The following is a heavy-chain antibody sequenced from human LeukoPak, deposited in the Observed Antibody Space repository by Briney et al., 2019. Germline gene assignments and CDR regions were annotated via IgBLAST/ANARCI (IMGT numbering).Heavy chain of an antibody. CDR1: GGSISTYY. V-gene: IGHV4-4*07. CDR3: ARGGSGRGYNWFDP. CDR2: IYTSGST. J-gene: IGHJ5*02. D-gene: IGHD6-19*01. Sequence: SETLSLTCTVSGGSISTYYWNWVRQPAGKGREWSGRIYTSGSTNNPSLKSRVTMSVDTSKNQFSLRLSSVTAADTAVYYCARGGSGRGYNWFDPWGQGTLVTVSS.